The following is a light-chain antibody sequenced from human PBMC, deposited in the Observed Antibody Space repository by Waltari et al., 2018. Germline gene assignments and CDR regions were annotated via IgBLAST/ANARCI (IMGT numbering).Light chain of an antibody. CDR3: QQYHNWPPWA. V-gene: IGKV3-15*01. CDR1: QSVGPN. J-gene: IGKJ1*01. Sequence: DIVMTQSPATLSVSPGERATPSCRASQSVGPNLAWYQQRTGQAPRLLLYGASSRATGIPARFSGSGSGTDFTLTINSLQPEDFALYYCQQYHNWPPWAFGQGTKVEIK. CDR2: GAS.